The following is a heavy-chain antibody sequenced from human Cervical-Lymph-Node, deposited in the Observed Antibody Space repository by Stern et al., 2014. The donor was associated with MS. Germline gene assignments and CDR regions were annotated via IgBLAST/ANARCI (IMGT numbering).Heavy chain of an antibody. V-gene: IGHV4-39*01. Sequence: QVQLQESGPGLVKPSEILSLTCTVSGASISGSHHYWGWIRQPPGKGLEWIGSIFYTGTTYSNPSLKSRVTVSGDTSKNQFSLKLTSVTVADTALYYCARHELGIAAVDEGDSWGQGTLVIVSS. J-gene: IGHJ4*02. CDR1: GASISGSHHY. D-gene: IGHD6-13*01. CDR3: ARHELGIAAVDEGDS. CDR2: IFYTGTT.